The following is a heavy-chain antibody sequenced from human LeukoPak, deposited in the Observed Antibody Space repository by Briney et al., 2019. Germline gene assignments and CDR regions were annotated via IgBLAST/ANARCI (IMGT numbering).Heavy chain of an antibody. Sequence: SETLSLTCAVYGGSFSGYYWSWIRQPPGKGLEWIGEINHSGSTNYNPSLKSRVTISIDTSKNQFSLKLSSVTAADTGVYYCARGAQVTGTTSFDYWGQGTLVTVSS. CDR3: ARGAQVTGTTSFDY. J-gene: IGHJ4*02. V-gene: IGHV4-34*01. CDR1: GGSFSGYY. D-gene: IGHD1-20*01. CDR2: INHSGST.